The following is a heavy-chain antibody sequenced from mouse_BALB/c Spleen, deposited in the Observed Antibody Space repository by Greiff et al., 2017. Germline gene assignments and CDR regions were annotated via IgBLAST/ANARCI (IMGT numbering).Heavy chain of an antibody. V-gene: IGHV3-8*02. CDR1: GDSITSGY. J-gene: IGHJ3*01. CDR2: ISYSGST. Sequence: EVKLMESGPSLVKPSQTLSLTCSVTGDSITSGYWNWIRKFPGNKLEYMGYISYSGSTYYNPSLKSRISITRDTSKNQYYLQLNSVTTEDTATYYCARRGIYDGYYTWFAYWGQGTLVTVSA. CDR3: ARRGIYDGYYTWFAY. D-gene: IGHD2-3*01.